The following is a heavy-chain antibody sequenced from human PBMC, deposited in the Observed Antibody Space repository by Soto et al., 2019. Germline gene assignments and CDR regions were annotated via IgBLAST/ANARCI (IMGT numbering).Heavy chain of an antibody. CDR2: ISAHNGNT. CDR3: ARGRYGDY. Sequence: QVHLVQSGAEVKKPGASVKVSCQASVYAFTTYVITWVRQAPGQGLEWMGWISAHNGNTNYAQKLQGRVTVTRDTSTSTAYMELRSLRSDDTAVYYCARGRYGDYWGQGALVTVSS. CDR1: VYAFTTYV. J-gene: IGHJ4*02. V-gene: IGHV1-18*01. D-gene: IGHD1-1*01.